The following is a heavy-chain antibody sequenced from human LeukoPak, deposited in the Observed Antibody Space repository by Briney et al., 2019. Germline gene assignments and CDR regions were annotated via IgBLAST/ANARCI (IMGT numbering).Heavy chain of an antibody. CDR2: ISWNSGSI. Sequence: GGSLRLSCAASGFTFDDYAMHWVRQAPGKGLEWVSGISWNSGSIGYADSVKGRFTISRDNAKNSLYLQMNSLRAEDTALYHCAKGPRERSYYFDYWGQGTLVTVSS. J-gene: IGHJ4*02. CDR1: GFTFDDYA. V-gene: IGHV3-9*01. CDR3: AKGPRERSYYFDY.